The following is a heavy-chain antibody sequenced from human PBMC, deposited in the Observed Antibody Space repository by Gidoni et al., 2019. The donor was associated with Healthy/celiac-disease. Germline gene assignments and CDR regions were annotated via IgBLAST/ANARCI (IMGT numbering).Heavy chain of an antibody. CDR3: ARHVWGGPYYFDY. V-gene: IGHV4-39*01. J-gene: IGHJ4*02. D-gene: IGHD2-8*01. Sequence: PGLVKPSETLSLTCTVSGGSISSSSYYWGWIRQPPGKGLEWIGSIYYSGSTYYNPSLKSRVTISVDTSKNQFSLKLSSVTAADTAVYCCARHVWGGPYYFDYWGQGTLVTVSS. CDR2: IYYSGST. CDR1: GGSISSSSYY.